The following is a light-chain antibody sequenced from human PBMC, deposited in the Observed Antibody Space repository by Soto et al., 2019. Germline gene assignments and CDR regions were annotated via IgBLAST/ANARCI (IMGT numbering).Light chain of an antibody. V-gene: IGKV3-15*01. J-gene: IGKJ4*01. Sequence: EIVMTQSPATLSLSPGERATLSCRASQSVNSNSALYQQKPGQAPRLILYGASTRATAIPARFSGSGSGTEFTLTISSLQSEDFAVYYCQQYADWPPLTFGGGTKVDIK. CDR2: GAS. CDR1: QSVNSN. CDR3: QQYADWPPLT.